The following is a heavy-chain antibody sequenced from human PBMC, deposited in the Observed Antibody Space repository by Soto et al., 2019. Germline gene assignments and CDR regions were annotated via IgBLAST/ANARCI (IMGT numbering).Heavy chain of an antibody. CDR1: GFTFSSYG. Sequence: GGSLRLSCAASGFTFSSYGMHWVRQAPGKGLEWVAVIWYDGSNKYYADSVKGRFTISRDNSKNTLYLQMNSLRAEDTAVYYCAREMSAYGDYVLVFDIWGQGTMVPVSS. V-gene: IGHV3-33*01. D-gene: IGHD4-17*01. J-gene: IGHJ3*02. CDR2: IWYDGSNK. CDR3: AREMSAYGDYVLVFDI.